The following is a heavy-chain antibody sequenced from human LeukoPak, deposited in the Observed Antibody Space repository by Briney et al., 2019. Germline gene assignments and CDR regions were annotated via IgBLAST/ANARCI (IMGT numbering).Heavy chain of an antibody. CDR3: VRDGYSGGAFDI. Sequence: GASVKVSCKASGYTFTGHYTHWVRQAPGQGLEWMGWIYPKTGGTIYAQKFQTRVTMTRDTSITTAFMELNILKSDDTAVYYCVRDGYSGGAFDIWGQGTMVTVSS. CDR1: GYTFTGHY. J-gene: IGHJ3*02. D-gene: IGHD5-12*01. V-gene: IGHV1-2*02. CDR2: IYPKTGGT.